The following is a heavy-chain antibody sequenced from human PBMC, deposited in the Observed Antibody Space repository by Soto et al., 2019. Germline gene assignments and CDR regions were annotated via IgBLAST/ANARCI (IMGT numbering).Heavy chain of an antibody. V-gene: IGHV1-18*01. D-gene: IGHD6-13*01. Sequence: ASVKVSCKTSGYTFINFGIVWVRQAPGQGLEWMGWISPFNGHTHYAQKFQGRVSLTTDTSTSTAFLELRSLTYDDTAVYYCAREPPRATAGLNYFDPWGQGTLVTVSS. CDR2: ISPFNGHT. CDR3: AREPPRATAGLNYFDP. J-gene: IGHJ5*02. CDR1: GYTFINFG.